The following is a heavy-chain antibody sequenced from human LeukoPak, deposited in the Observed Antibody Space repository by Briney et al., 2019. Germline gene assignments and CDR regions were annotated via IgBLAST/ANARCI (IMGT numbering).Heavy chain of an antibody. CDR2: IKQDGSDK. J-gene: IGHJ3*02. CDR3: ARGGRGSAAVVAPRSFDI. CDR1: GFTFSGFW. Sequence: GGSLRLSCAASGFTFSGFWMTWVRQAPGKGLAWVANIKQDGSDKHYVDSVEGRFTISRDNAKSSLYLQMNGLRAEDSALYYCARGGRGSAAVVAPRSFDIWGQGTMVTVSS. D-gene: IGHD3-22*01. V-gene: IGHV3-7*03.